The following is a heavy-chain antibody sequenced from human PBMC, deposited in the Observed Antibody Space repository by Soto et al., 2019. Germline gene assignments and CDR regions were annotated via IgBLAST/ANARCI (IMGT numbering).Heavy chain of an antibody. J-gene: IGHJ3*02. V-gene: IGHV3-23*01. Sequence: EVQLLESGGGVVQPGGSLTLACVVSGLTLSSYGMSWVRQAPGKGLEWVSGISGSGDFTFDADSVRGRFTISRDNSMNTLYLQMNSLRVEDTAVYYCARGPTIFGVGVDAFDIWGQGTMATVSS. CDR1: GLTLSSYG. D-gene: IGHD3-3*01. CDR2: ISGSGDFT. CDR3: ARGPTIFGVGVDAFDI.